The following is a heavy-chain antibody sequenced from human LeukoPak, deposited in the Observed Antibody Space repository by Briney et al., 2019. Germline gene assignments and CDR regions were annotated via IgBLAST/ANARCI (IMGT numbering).Heavy chain of an antibody. CDR2: IKSKTDGGTT. Sequence: GGSLRPSCAASGFTFSNAWMNWVRQAPGKGLEWVGRIKSKTDGGTTDYAAPVKGRFTISRDDSKNTLYLQINSLKTEDTAVYYCTTEYSYGYGFDYWGQGTLVTVSS. V-gene: IGHV3-15*07. J-gene: IGHJ4*02. CDR3: TTEYSYGYGFDY. D-gene: IGHD5-18*01. CDR1: GFTFSNAW.